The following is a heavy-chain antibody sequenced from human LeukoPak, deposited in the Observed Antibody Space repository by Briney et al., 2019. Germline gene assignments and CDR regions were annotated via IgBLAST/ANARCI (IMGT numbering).Heavy chain of an antibody. J-gene: IGHJ5*02. Sequence: PSETLSLTCAVYGGSFSGYYWSWIRQPPGKGLEWIGEINHSGSTNYNPSLKSRVTISVDTSKNQFSLKLSSVTAADTAVYYCAREVTVTTRYNWFYPWGQGTLVTVSS. CDR1: GGSFSGYY. D-gene: IGHD4-11*01. CDR2: INHSGST. V-gene: IGHV4-34*01. CDR3: AREVTVTTRYNWFYP.